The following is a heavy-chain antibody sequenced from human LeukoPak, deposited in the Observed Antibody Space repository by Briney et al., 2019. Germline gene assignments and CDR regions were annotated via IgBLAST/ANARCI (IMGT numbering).Heavy chain of an antibody. Sequence: GGSLRLSGAASGFTFSSYSMNWVRQAPGKGLEWVSSISSSSRYIYYGDSVKGRFTISRDNAKNSLCLQMNSLRAEDTAVYYCARDVHYDSSGYYFRNDAFDIWGQGTMVTVSS. D-gene: IGHD3-22*01. J-gene: IGHJ3*02. CDR1: GFTFSSYS. V-gene: IGHV3-21*01. CDR2: ISSSSRYI. CDR3: ARDVHYDSSGYYFRNDAFDI.